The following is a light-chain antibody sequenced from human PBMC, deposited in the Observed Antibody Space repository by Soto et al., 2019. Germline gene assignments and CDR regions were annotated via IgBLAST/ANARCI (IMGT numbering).Light chain of an antibody. J-gene: IGKJ3*01. Sequence: EIVLTQSPATQSLSPGERATLSCRASQSVSSYLAWYQQKPGQAPRLLIYDASNRATGIPARFSGSGSGTDFTLTISSLEPDDFAVYYCQQRSNWPTFGPGTKVDIK. CDR1: QSVSSY. V-gene: IGKV3-11*01. CDR3: QQRSNWPT. CDR2: DAS.